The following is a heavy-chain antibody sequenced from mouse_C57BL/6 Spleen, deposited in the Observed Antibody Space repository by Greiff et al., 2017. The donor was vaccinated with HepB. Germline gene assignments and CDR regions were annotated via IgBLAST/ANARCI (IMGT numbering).Heavy chain of an antibody. D-gene: IGHD2-4*01. Sequence: LQQPGAELVKPGASVKLSCKASGYTFTSYWMHWVKQRPGQGLEWIGMIHPNSGSTNYNEKFKSKATLTVDKSSSTAYMQLSSLTSEDSAVYYCARGGYDYDGGTWFAYWGQGTLVTVSA. CDR1: GYTFTSYW. CDR3: ARGGYDYDGGTWFAY. J-gene: IGHJ3*01. V-gene: IGHV1-64*01. CDR2: IHPNSGST.